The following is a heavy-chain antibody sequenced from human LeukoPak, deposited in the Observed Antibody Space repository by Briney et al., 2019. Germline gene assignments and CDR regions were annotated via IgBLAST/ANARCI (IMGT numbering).Heavy chain of an antibody. J-gene: IGHJ4*02. CDR3: AGDADTSRWYYY. D-gene: IGHD6-13*01. Sequence: SETLSLTCTVSGGSISRYYWSWVRQPPGKGLEWIGYVHYSGSTDYNPSLKSRVTISLDTSKNQFSLKLNSLTAADTAVYYCAGDADTSRWYYYWGQGTLVTVSS. V-gene: IGHV4-59*01. CDR2: VHYSGST. CDR1: GGSISRYY.